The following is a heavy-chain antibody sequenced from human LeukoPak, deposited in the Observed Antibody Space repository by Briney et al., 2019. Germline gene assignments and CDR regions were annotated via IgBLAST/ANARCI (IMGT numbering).Heavy chain of an antibody. Sequence: PGGSLRLSCAASGFAFSRHGIHWVRQAPGKGLEWVAFIPYDGSNKFYADSVKGRFTISRDNSKNTLYLQMNSLRAEDTALYYCAKGVWGSANYYYMDVWGKGTTVTVSS. D-gene: IGHD3-10*01. CDR1: GFAFSRHG. CDR2: IPYDGSNK. CDR3: AKGVWGSANYYYMDV. J-gene: IGHJ6*03. V-gene: IGHV3-30*02.